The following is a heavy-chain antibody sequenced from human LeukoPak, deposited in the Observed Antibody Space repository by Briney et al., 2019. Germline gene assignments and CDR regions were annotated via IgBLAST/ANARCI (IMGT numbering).Heavy chain of an antibody. J-gene: IGHJ4*02. CDR1: RVTFSSLW. CDR3: ARASRSSSSG. D-gene: IGHD6-6*01. Sequence: GGSLRLSCAASRVTFSSLWMSWVRQAPGRGLEWVANINQDGSEKYYVDSVEGRFTISRDNAKDSLFLQMTSLRVEDTAVYYCARASRSSSSGWGRGTLVTVSS. V-gene: IGHV3-7*01. CDR2: INQDGSEK.